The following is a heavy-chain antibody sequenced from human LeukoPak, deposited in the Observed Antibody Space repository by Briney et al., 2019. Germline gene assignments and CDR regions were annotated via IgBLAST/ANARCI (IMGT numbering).Heavy chain of an antibody. D-gene: IGHD4-17*01. V-gene: IGHV3-23*01. Sequence: GGSLRLSCAASGFTFSSYAMSWVRQAPGKGLEWVSAISGSGGSTYYADSVKGRFTISRDNSKTTLYLQMNSLRAEDTAVYYCAKDLTTVTTGEVFDYWGQGTLVTVSS. CDR2: ISGSGGST. CDR1: GFTFSSYA. CDR3: AKDLTTVTTGEVFDY. J-gene: IGHJ4*02.